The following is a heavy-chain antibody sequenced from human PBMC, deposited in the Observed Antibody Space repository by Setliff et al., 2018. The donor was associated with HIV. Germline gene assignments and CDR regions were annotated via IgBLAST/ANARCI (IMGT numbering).Heavy chain of an antibody. J-gene: IGHJ4*02. CDR2: IFYTGST. CDR1: GGSISSSSYY. D-gene: IGHD4-17*01. V-gene: IGHV4-39*01. CDR3: TRRDVTTGMDS. Sequence: SETLSLTCTVSGGSISSSSYYWDWIRQPPGKSLEWVGSIFYTGSTNYRPSLESRVIVSLDTSKNQFSLKLSSATAADTAVYYCTRRDVTTGMDSWGPGILVTAPQ.